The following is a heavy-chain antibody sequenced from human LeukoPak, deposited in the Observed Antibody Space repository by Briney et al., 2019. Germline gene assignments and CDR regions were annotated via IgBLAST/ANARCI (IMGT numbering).Heavy chain of an antibody. V-gene: IGHV5-51*01. CDR1: GYSFNTYW. Sequence: GESLKIACKGSGYSFNTYWVGWVRQMPGKGLEWMGIVYPGDSDTRYSPSMQGQITISADKSNTTAYLQWSSLKASDTAIYYCARHRSGAWNQGMDVWGRGTTVTVSS. CDR2: VYPGDSDT. J-gene: IGHJ6*02. D-gene: IGHD1-1*01. CDR3: ARHRSGAWNQGMDV.